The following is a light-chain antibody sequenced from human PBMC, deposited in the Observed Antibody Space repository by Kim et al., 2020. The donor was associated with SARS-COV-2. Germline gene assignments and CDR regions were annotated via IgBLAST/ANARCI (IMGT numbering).Light chain of an antibody. J-gene: IGKJ2*03. CDR2: GAS. Sequence: STGDSVTIGCRVRQDSSIDLAWYQQKPGRTPDVLISGASALQSEVASRFSGSGSGTDFTLTISDLQSEDFATYYCQQYYGFPHSFGQGTRLEI. CDR3: QQYYGFPHS. CDR1: QDSSID. V-gene: IGKV1D-8*01.